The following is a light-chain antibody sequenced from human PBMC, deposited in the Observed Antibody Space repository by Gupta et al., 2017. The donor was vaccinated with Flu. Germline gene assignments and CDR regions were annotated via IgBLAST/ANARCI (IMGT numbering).Light chain of an antibody. V-gene: IGKV3-15*01. J-gene: IGKJ4*02. CDR1: QSVSSN. Sequence: PATLSVSPGERATLSCRASQSVSSNLAWYQQKPGQAPRLLIYGASTRATGIPARFSGSGSGTEFTLTISSLQSEDFAVYYCQQYNNWPPRFGGGTKVEIK. CDR2: GAS. CDR3: QQYNNWPPR.